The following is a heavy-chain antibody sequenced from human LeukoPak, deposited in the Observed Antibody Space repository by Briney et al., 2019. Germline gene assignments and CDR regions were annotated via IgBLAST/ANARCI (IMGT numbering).Heavy chain of an antibody. V-gene: IGHV3-30*14. CDR3: ARGGLGIRFDY. Sequence: GGSLRLSCAASGFTFNSYAMHWVRQAPGKGLEWVAVISYDGSNKYYADSVKGRFTISRDNSKNTLYLQMNSLRAEDTAVYYCARGGLGIRFDYWGQGTLVTVSS. D-gene: IGHD7-27*01. CDR1: GFTFNSYA. CDR2: ISYDGSNK. J-gene: IGHJ4*02.